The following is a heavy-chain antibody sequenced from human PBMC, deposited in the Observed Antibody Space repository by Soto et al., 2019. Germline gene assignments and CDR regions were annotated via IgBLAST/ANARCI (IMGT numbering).Heavy chain of an antibody. D-gene: IGHD3-22*01. V-gene: IGHV1-2*02. J-gene: IGHJ4*02. CDR2: INPNSGGT. CDR1: GYTFTGYY. Sequence: GASVKVSCKASGYTFTGYYMHWVRQAPGQGLEWMGWINPNSGGTNYAQKFQGRVTMTRDTSISTAYMELSRLRSDDTAVYYCVRDRLTYYYDSSGYYPFYYFDYWGQGTLVTVSS. CDR3: VRDRLTYYYDSSGYYPFYYFDY.